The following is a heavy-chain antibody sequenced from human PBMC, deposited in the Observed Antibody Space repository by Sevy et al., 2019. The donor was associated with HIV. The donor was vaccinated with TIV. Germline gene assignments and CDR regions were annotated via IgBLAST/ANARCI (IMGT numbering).Heavy chain of an antibody. D-gene: IGHD2-2*01. Sequence: GGSLRLSCAASGFTFRTYWMNWVRQAPGKGLEWVANIKQDGSEKYYVDSVKGRFTISRDNAKNSLYLQMNSLRAGETAVYYCARVLGGYCTSASCYQPRNWFDPWGQGTLVTVSS. CDR3: ARVLGGYCTSASCYQPRNWFDP. CDR1: GFTFRTYW. CDR2: IKQDGSEK. J-gene: IGHJ5*02. V-gene: IGHV3-7*01.